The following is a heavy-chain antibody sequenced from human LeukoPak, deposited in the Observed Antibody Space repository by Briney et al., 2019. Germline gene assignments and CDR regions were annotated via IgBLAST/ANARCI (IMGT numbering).Heavy chain of an antibody. CDR2: IYYSGST. Sequence: SETLSLTCTVPGGSISSSSYYWGWIRQPPGKGLEWIGSIYYSGSTYYNPSLKSRVTISVDTSKNQFSLKLSSVTAADTAVYYCARHEILVTFFDPWGQGTLVTVSS. D-gene: IGHD5-18*01. CDR3: ARHEILVTFFDP. J-gene: IGHJ5*02. CDR1: GGSISSSSYY. V-gene: IGHV4-39*01.